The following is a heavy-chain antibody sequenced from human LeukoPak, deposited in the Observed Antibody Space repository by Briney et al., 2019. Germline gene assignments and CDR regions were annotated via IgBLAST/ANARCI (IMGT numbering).Heavy chain of an antibody. J-gene: IGHJ6*03. CDR3: ARAPAGQPYYYMDV. V-gene: IGHV4-59*01. D-gene: IGHD2-2*01. CDR2: MYYSGST. CDR1: GGAITNYY. Sequence: SETLSLTCTVSGGAITNYYWSWIRQPAGKRLEWIGYMYYSGSTNYNPSLKSRVTMSVDTSNNQISLKMTSLTAADTAVYYCARAPAGQPYYYMDVWGKGTTVTVSS.